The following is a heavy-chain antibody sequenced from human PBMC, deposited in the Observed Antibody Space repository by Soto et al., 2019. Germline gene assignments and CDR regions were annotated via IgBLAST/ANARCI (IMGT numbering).Heavy chain of an antibody. D-gene: IGHD6-19*01. Sequence: QVQLQESGPGLVTPSETLSLTCSVSGDSISSNYWSWIRQPAGKGLEWIGRIYISGDTNYNPSLKSRVTMSVDTSKNQFSLKLSSVTAADTAVYYCAREYTDTVAGPTPYYFDYWGQGTLVTVSA. CDR2: IYISGDT. CDR3: AREYTDTVAGPTPYYFDY. J-gene: IGHJ4*02. V-gene: IGHV4-4*07. CDR1: GDSISSNY.